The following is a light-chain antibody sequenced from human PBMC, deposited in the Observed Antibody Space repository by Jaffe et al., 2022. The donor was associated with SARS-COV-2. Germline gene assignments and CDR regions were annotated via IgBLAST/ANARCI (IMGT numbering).Light chain of an antibody. CDR3: SSFTTISTVV. Sequence: QSALTQPASVSGSPGQSITISCTGTSNDVGAYNYVSWYQQYPGKAPQVMIFDVTLRPSGISNRFSGSKSGNTASLTISGLQPEDEADYYCSSFTTISTVVFGGGTKLTVL. CDR1: SNDVGAYNY. J-gene: IGLJ3*02. V-gene: IGLV2-14*01. CDR2: DVT.